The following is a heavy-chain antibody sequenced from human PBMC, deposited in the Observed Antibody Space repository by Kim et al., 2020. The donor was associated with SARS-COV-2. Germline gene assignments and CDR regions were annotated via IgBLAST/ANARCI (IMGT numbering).Heavy chain of an antibody. J-gene: IGHJ6*02. CDR3: ARAPATTYYYYYGMDV. Sequence: SETLSLTCTVSGGSISSYYWSWIRQPPGKGLEWIGYIYYSGSTNYNPSLKSRVTISVDTSKNQFSLKLSSVTAAYTAVYYCARAPATTYYYYYGMDVWGQGTTVTVSS. CDR2: IYYSGST. D-gene: IGHD4-17*01. CDR1: GGSISSYY. V-gene: IGHV4-59*13.